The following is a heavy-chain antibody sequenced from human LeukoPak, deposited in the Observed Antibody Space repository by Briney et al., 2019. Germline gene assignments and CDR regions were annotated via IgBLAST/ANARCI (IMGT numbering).Heavy chain of an antibody. D-gene: IGHD6-13*01. J-gene: IGHJ5*02. Sequence: ASVKVSCKASGGTFSSYAISWVRQAPGQGLGWMGGIIPIFGTANYAQKFQGRVTITTDESTSTAYMELSSPRSEDTAAYYCARNPRAGGGRWFDPWGQGTLVPVSS. CDR2: IIPIFGTA. V-gene: IGHV1-69*05. CDR1: GGTFSSYA. CDR3: ARNPRAGGGRWFDP.